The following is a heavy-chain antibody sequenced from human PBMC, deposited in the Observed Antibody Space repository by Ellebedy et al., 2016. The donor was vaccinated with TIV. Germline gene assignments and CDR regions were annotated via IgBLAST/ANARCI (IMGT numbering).Heavy chain of an antibody. CDR2: FQSGGVT. J-gene: IGHJ4*02. D-gene: IGHD2-21*01. Sequence: PGGSLRLSCAASGFTFSNYAMNWVRQAPGKGLEWVSVFQSGGVTHYADSVKGRFTVSRDNSRNTLYLQMNSLSVEDTAVYYCTRARGGGGSVDYWGQGTLVTVS. V-gene: IGHV3-66*01. CDR3: TRARGGGGSVDY. CDR1: GFTFSNYA.